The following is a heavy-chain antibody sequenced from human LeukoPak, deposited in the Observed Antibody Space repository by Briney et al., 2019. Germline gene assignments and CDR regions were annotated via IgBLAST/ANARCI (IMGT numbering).Heavy chain of an antibody. CDR3: ARRRGGYGEGEFDY. Sequence: GGSLRLSCTASGFTASSKYMSWVRQAPGKGLEWISFVRGDATTAYADSVQGRFAISRDDSKNTLYLQMDSLRAEDTAAYYCARRRGGYGEGEFDYWGQGTLVTVSS. V-gene: IGHV3-66*04. CDR1: GFTASSKY. D-gene: IGHD3-16*01. J-gene: IGHJ4*02. CDR2: VRGDATT.